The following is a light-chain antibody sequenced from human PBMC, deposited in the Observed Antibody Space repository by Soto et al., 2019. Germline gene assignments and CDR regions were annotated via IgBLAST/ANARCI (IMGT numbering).Light chain of an antibody. V-gene: IGKV1-5*03. CDR2: KAS. J-gene: IGKJ1*01. CDR1: QSISSW. CDR3: QQYNTYPWT. Sequence: DIQMTQSPSTLSASVGDRVTITCRASQSISSWLAWYQQKPGKAPKVLIYKASSLESGVPSRFSGSRSVTEFTLTISSLQPDDFATYYCQQYNTYPWTFGQGTQVEIK.